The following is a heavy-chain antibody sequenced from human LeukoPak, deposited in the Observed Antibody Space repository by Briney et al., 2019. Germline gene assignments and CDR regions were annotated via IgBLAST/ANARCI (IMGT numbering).Heavy chain of an antibody. CDR3: ARLSRDY. CDR1: GGSFSGYY. J-gene: IGHJ4*02. Sequence: SETLSLTCAVYGGSFSGYYWSWIRQPPGKGLEWIGEINHSGSTNYNPSLKSRVTISVDTSKNQFSLKLSSVTAADTAVYFCARLSRDYWGQGTLVTVSS. V-gene: IGHV4-34*01. CDR2: INHSGST.